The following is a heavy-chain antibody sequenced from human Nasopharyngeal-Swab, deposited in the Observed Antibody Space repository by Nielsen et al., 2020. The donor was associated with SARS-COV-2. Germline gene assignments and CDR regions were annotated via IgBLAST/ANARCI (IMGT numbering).Heavy chain of an antibody. V-gene: IGHV1-69*13. CDR3: ARDGVSRGFDH. D-gene: IGHD2-2*01. J-gene: IGHJ4*02. CDR1: GGSFSNYA. CDR2: VNPVFRTP. Sequence: SVKVSCKASGGSFSNYAISWLRQAPGQGLEWVGGVNPVFRTPNYAQKFQGRISLTADDSTSTAYLELSSLTSEDTAVYYCARDGVSRGFDHWGQGTLVTVSS.